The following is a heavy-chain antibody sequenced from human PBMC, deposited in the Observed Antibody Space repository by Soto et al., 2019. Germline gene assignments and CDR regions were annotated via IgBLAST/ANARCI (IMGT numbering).Heavy chain of an antibody. CDR1: GFIFRDYG. Sequence: PGGSLRLSCAASGFIFRDYGMHWVRQAPGKGLEWVAVIWYDGSNKYYAESVKGRFTISRDNSKNTLYLQMNSLRAEDTAVYYCAHNHPGNWNYGWFDPWGQGTLVTVSS. V-gene: IGHV3-33*01. CDR2: IWYDGSNK. J-gene: IGHJ5*02. D-gene: IGHD1-7*01. CDR3: AHNHPGNWNYGWFDP.